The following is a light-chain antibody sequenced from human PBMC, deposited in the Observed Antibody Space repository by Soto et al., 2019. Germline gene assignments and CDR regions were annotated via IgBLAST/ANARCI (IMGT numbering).Light chain of an antibody. CDR1: NSDIGIVDF. V-gene: IGLV2-8*01. CDR3: RSYAGSNTYV. J-gene: IGLJ1*01. Sequence: QSALTQPPSASGSPGQSVTISCTGTNSDIGIVDFVSWYQHHPGKAPRLIIYDVVKRPSGVSDRFSGSKSGNTASLTVSGLQTADEADYFCRSYAGSNTYVFGSGTKVTVL. CDR2: DVV.